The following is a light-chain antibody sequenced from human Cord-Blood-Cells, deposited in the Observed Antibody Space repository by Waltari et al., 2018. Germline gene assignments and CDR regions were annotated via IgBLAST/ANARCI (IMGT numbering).Light chain of an antibody. J-gene: IGKJ3*01. CDR2: GAS. CDR1: QSVSSN. V-gene: IGKV3-15*01. Sequence: IVLTQSPATLSVSPGGSATLSCRASQSVSSNLAWYQQKPGQAPRLLIYGASTRAHGIPARFSGSGSGTEFTLTISSLQSEDFAVYYCQQYNNWPPFTFGPGTKVDIK. CDR3: QQYNNWPPFT.